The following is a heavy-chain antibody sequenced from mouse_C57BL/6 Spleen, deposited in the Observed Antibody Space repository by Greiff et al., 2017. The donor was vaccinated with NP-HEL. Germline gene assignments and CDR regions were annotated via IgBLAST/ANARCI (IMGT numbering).Heavy chain of an antibody. V-gene: IGHV1-80*01. CDR2: IYPGDGDT. J-gene: IGHJ4*01. Sequence: QVQLQQSGAELVKPGASVKISCKASGYAFSSYWMNWVKQRPGKGLEWIGQIYPGDGDTNYNGKFKGKATLTADKSSSTAYMHLSSLTSEDSAVYFCARAYDYDEDYAMDYWGQGTSVTVSS. D-gene: IGHD2-4*01. CDR3: ARAYDYDEDYAMDY. CDR1: GYAFSSYW.